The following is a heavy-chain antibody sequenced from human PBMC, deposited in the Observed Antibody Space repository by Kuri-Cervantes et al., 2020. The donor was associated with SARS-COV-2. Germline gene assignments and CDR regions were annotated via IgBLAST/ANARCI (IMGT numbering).Heavy chain of an antibody. V-gene: IGHV4-34*01. CDR2: IYYSGST. J-gene: IGHJ3*02. CDR1: GGSFSGYY. D-gene: IGHD3-22*01. CDR3: ARQTRITMIVVVIGPGAFDI. Sequence: SQTLSLTCAVYGGSFSGYYWSWIRQPPGKGLEWIGSIYYSGSTYYNPSLKSRVTISVDTSKNQFSLKLSSVTAADTAVYYCARQTRITMIVVVIGPGAFDIWGQGTMVTVSS.